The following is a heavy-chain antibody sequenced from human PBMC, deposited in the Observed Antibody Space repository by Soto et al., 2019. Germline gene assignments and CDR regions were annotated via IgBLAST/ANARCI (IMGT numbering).Heavy chain of an antibody. CDR2: INNSGSA. CDR1: GGSFIDYS. J-gene: IGHJ4*02. Sequence: QVLLQQWGAGRLKPSETLSLNCAVYGGSFIDYSWGWIRQSPGTGLEWIGEINNSGSANDIPSLTSRVTVAVATSKNEFSLKFYSVSASYAEVYYCARVSHYWSQGTLVPVSS. V-gene: IGHV4-34*01. CDR3: ARVSHY.